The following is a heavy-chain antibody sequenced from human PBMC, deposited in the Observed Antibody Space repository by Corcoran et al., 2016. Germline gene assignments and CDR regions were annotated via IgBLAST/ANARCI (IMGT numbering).Heavy chain of an antibody. D-gene: IGHD5-12*01. Sequence: QVQLVESGGGVVQPGRSLRLSCAASGFNFSSYGMQWVRQAPGKELEWVAVISYDGSNKYYADSVKGRITISRDNSKNTLYLQMNSLRAEDTAVYYCAKDGESGYGEGLVDYCCQGTLVTVSS. J-gene: IGHJ4*02. CDR1: GFNFSSYG. CDR3: AKDGESGYGEGLVDY. CDR2: ISYDGSNK. V-gene: IGHV3-30*18.